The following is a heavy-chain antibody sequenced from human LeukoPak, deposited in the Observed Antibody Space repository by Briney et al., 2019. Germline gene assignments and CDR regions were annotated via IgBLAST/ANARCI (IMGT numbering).Heavy chain of an antibody. CDR1: GFTVSSNY. CDR2: INQDGSEK. Sequence: GGSLRLSCAVSGFTVSSNYMSWVRQAPGKGLEWVANINQDGSEKYYVDSVKGRFTISRDNAKNSLYLQMNSLRAEDTAVYYCARAWSRVDAFDIWGQGTMVTVSS. V-gene: IGHV3-7*01. J-gene: IGHJ3*02. D-gene: IGHD2-8*02. CDR3: ARAWSRVDAFDI.